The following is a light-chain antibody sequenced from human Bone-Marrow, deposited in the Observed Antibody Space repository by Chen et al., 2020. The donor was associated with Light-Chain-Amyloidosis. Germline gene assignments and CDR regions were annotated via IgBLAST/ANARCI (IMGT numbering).Light chain of an antibody. CDR3: QQYYSIPVT. J-gene: IGKJ3*01. CDR2: WAS. V-gene: IGKV4-1*01. Sequence: DIVMTQFPDSLAVSLGERATINCKSSQSVLYSSNNKNYLAWYQQKPGQPHKLLISWASTRASGVPDRFSGSGSGTDFTLTISSLQAEDVAVYYCQQYYSIPVTFGPGTKVD. CDR1: QSVLYSSNNKNY.